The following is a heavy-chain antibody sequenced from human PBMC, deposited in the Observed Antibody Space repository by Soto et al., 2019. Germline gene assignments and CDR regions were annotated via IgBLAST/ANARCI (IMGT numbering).Heavy chain of an antibody. CDR1: GFTFSSYW. V-gene: IGHV3-74*01. CDR3: ASPSEKGSGWYVRYYYGMDV. J-gene: IGHJ6*02. Sequence: EVQLVESGGDVVQPGGSLRLSCVASGFTFSSYWMHWVRQAPGKGLVWVSRINSDGSSRSYADSVKGRFTISRDNAKNTLYLQMNSLRTEDTAVYYCASPSEKGSGWYVRYYYGMDVWGQGTTVTVSS. CDR2: INSDGSSR. D-gene: IGHD6-19*01.